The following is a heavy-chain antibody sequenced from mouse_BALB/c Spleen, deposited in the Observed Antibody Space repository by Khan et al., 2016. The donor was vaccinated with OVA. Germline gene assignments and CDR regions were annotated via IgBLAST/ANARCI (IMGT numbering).Heavy chain of an antibody. D-gene: IGHD1-2*01. J-gene: IGHJ3*01. V-gene: IGHV1-77*01. Sequence: QVQLQQSGAELARPGASVKLSCKASGYTFTDFYINWVKQRTGQGLEWIGEISPGSGDTFYNERFKDKATLTADKSSNTAYMQLSSLTSEATAASFCARRNYFGYTFAYWGQGTLVTVSA. CDR3: ARRNYFGYTFAY. CDR2: ISPGSGDT. CDR1: GYTFTDFY.